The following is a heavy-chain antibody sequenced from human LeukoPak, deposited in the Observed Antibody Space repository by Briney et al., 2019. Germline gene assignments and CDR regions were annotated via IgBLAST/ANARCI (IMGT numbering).Heavy chain of an antibody. D-gene: IGHD1-26*01. Sequence: ASVKVSCKVSGYTLTELSMHWVRQAPGKGLEWMGGFDPEGGETIYAQKFQGRVTMTEDTSTDTAYMELSSLRSEDTAVYYCATAPVVGATSLYYFDYWGQGTLVTVSS. V-gene: IGHV1-24*01. J-gene: IGHJ4*02. CDR3: ATAPVVGATSLYYFDY. CDR1: GYTLTELS. CDR2: FDPEGGET.